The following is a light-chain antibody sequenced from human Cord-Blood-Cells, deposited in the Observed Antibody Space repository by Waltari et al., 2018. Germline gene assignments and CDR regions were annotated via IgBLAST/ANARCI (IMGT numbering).Light chain of an antibody. CDR3: QQYDNLPYT. J-gene: IGKJ2*01. CDR1: QDISNY. Sequence: DIQMTQSPSPLSASVGDRVTITCQASQDISNYLNWYQQKPGKAPKLLIYDASNLETGVPSRFSGSGSGTDFTFTISSLQPEDIATYYCQQYDNLPYTFGQGTNLEIK. CDR2: DAS. V-gene: IGKV1-33*01.